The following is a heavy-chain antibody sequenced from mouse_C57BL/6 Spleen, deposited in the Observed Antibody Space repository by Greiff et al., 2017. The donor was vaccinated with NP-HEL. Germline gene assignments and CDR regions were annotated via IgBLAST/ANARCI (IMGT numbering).Heavy chain of an antibody. J-gene: IGHJ2*01. CDR2: IWTGGST. V-gene: IGHV2-9-1*01. CDR1: GLSFPPSA. D-gene: IGHD1-1*01. Sequence: QVQLQQSGPGLVAPSQSLSITCTVSGLSFPPSAILVGGTAHRPCLYWLFLIWTGGSTNYNSALKSRLSISKDNSKSQVFLKMNSLQTDDTARYYCARSDYGSSSLFDWGQGTTLTVSS. CDR3: ARSDYGSSSLFD.